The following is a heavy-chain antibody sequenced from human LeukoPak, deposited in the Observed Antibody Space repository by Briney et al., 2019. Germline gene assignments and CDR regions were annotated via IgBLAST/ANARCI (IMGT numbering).Heavy chain of an antibody. V-gene: IGHV4-4*09. CDR3: AISTTVTTYEYFQH. CDR1: GGSISSYY. D-gene: IGHD4-17*01. J-gene: IGHJ1*01. Sequence: SETLSLTCPVSGGSISSYYWSWIRQPPGKGLEWIGYIYTSGSTNYNPSLKSRVTISVDTSKNQFSLKLSSVTAADTAVYYCAISTTVTTYEYFQHWGQGTLVTVSS. CDR2: IYTSGST.